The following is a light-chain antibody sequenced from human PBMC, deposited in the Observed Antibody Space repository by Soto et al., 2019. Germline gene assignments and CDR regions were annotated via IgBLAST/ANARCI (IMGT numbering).Light chain of an antibody. J-gene: IGKJ1*01. CDR2: DAS. V-gene: IGKV3D-15*01. CDR3: HSYDKWPPGT. Sequence: EIVMTQFPATLSESPGERVTLSCRASQSVSTNVAWYQQKPGEAPRLLIFDASARAVDIPGRFSGSVSGTEFTLTLGSLQPEDFAVYFCHSYDKWPPGTFGQGTKVEIK. CDR1: QSVSTN.